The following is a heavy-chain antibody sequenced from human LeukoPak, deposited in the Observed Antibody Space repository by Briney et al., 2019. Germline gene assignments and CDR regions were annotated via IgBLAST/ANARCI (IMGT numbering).Heavy chain of an antibody. CDR1: GFTFSSYG. CDR2: ISGTGGTT. V-gene: IGHV3-23*01. D-gene: IGHD6-19*01. CDR3: AKDVGIAVAGLDAFDI. J-gene: IGHJ3*02. Sequence: GGSLRLSCAASGFTFSSYGMSWVRQAPGKGLEWVSAISGTGGTTYYADSVKGRFTISRDNSKNTLYLQMNSLRAEDTAVYYCAKDVGIAVAGLDAFDIWGQGTMVTVSS.